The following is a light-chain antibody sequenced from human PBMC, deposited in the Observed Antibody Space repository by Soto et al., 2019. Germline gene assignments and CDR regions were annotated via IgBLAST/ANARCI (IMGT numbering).Light chain of an antibody. CDR1: QSISSW. V-gene: IGKV1-5*03. J-gene: IGKJ1*01. Sequence: IQIPQSSSTLSASVGDRVTITCRASQSISSWLAWYQQKPGKAPKLLIFTASSLESGVPSRFSGSGSGTEFTLTISSLQPDDFATYYCQQYNSYSWTFGQGTKVDIK. CDR3: QQYNSYSWT. CDR2: TAS.